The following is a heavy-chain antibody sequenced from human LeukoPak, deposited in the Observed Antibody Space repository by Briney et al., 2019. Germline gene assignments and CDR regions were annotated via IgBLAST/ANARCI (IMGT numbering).Heavy chain of an antibody. CDR1: GFTVSSNY. Sequence: PGGSLRLSCAASGFTVSSNYMSWVRQAPGKGLEWVSVIYSGGSTYCADSVKGRFTISRDNSKNTLYLQMNSLRAEDTAVYYCAKAYRPAGATSPDYWGQGTLVTVSS. CDR3: AKAYRPAGATSPDY. D-gene: IGHD1-26*01. J-gene: IGHJ4*02. CDR2: IYSGGST. V-gene: IGHV3-66*01.